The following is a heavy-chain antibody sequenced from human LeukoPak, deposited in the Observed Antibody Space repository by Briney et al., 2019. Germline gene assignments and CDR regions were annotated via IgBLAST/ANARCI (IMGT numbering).Heavy chain of an antibody. CDR1: GGSFSGYY. D-gene: IGHD2-15*01. J-gene: IGHJ6*02. V-gene: IGHV4-34*01. CDR2: INHNGDT. Sequence: PSETPSLTCAVYGGSFSGYYWTWIRQVPGKGLEWIGEINHNGDTNYNPPLRSRVTISVDTSRNQFSLNLTSVTAADTAVYYCARNSWVALKDYFYGLDVWGQGTTVTVSS. CDR3: ARNSWVALKDYFYGLDV.